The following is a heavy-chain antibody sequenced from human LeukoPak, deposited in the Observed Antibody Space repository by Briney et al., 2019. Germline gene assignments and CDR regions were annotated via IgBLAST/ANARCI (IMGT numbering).Heavy chain of an antibody. CDR2: IIPILGIA. D-gene: IGHD3-10*01. CDR3: ARDMAYYYYYFDY. Sequence: SVKVSCKASGGTFSSYAISWVRQAPGQGLEWMGRIIPILGIANYAQKFQGRVTITADKSTSTAYMELSSPRSEDTAVYYCARDMAYYYYYFDYWGQGTLVTVSS. J-gene: IGHJ4*02. V-gene: IGHV1-69*04. CDR1: GGTFSSYA.